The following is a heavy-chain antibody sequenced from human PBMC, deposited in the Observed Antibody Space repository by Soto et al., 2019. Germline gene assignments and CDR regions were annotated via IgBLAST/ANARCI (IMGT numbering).Heavy chain of an antibody. CDR3: AKDPSGITGTTGY. CDR1: GGPFSGCA. D-gene: IGHD1-7*01. CDR2: ISGSGGST. Sequence: PGGSLRLSCAASGGPFSGCALSWVRQAPGGGLEWVSAISGSGGSTYYADSVKGRFTISRDNSKNTLYLQMNSLRAEDTAVYYCAKDPSGITGTTGYWGQGTLVTVSS. V-gene: IGHV3-23*01. J-gene: IGHJ4*02.